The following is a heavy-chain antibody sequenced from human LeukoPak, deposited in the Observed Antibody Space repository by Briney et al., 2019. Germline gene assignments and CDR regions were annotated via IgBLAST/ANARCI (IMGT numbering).Heavy chain of an antibody. Sequence: GGSLRLSCEASGFAFSSYWMNWVRQAPGKGLEWLAIVKHDGSETHYVDSVRGRFTISKDSARPSVYLQMNSLRAEDTAVYYCAGGSGYLAPHWGQGTLVTVSS. D-gene: IGHD3-22*01. J-gene: IGHJ4*02. V-gene: IGHV3-7*04. CDR3: AGGSGYLAPH. CDR2: VKHDGSET. CDR1: GFAFSSYW.